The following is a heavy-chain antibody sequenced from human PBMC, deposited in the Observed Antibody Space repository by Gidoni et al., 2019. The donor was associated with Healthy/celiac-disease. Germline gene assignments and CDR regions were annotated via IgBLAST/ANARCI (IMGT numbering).Heavy chain of an antibody. V-gene: IGHV3-23*01. CDR1: GFTFSSYA. J-gene: IGHJ6*02. D-gene: IGHD2-2*01. Sequence: EVQLLESGGGLVQPGGSLRLSCAASGFTFSSYAMSWVRQAPGKGLEWVSAISGSGGSTYYADSVKGRFTISRDNSKNTLYLQMNSLRAEDTAVYYCAKDQYCSSTSCLIDYYYYGMDVWGQGTTVTVSS. CDR2: ISGSGGST. CDR3: AKDQYCSSTSCLIDYYYYGMDV.